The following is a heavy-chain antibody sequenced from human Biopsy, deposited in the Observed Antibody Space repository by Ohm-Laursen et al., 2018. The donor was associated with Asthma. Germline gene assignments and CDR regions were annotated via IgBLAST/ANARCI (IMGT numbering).Heavy chain of an antibody. CDR3: ARISGHRGY. V-gene: IGHV3-7*01. Sequence: SLRLSCAASGFTFRSYAMHWVRQVPGKGLEWVANIKHDGTEKNHVDSLKGRFTISRDNAKNSLYLQMNSLRAEDTAVYYCARISGHRGYWGQGTLVTVSS. CDR1: GFTFRSYA. J-gene: IGHJ4*02. CDR2: IKHDGTEK. D-gene: IGHD5-12*01.